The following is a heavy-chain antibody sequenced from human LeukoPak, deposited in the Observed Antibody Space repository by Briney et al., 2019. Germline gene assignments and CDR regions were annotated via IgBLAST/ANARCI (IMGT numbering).Heavy chain of an antibody. CDR3: SHRHNLGVTGPVVTFDS. V-gene: IGHV2-5*02. Sequence: SGPTLVNPTQTLTLTCTFSGFSLSTGGMGVGWIRQPPGKALEWLAFIFWDDNEHYSPSLKNRLTITKDTSKNQVLLPMTTMAPVDPPTYYCSHRHNLGVTGPVVTFDSWGQGTLVTVSS. CDR2: IFWDDNE. CDR1: GFSLSTGGMG. J-gene: IGHJ5*01. D-gene: IGHD2-21*02.